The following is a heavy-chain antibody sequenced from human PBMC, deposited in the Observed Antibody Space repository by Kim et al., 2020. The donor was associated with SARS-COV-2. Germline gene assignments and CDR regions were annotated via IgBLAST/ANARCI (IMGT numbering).Heavy chain of an antibody. J-gene: IGHJ4*02. CDR1: GFTFSSYA. V-gene: IGHV3-23*01. CDR2: ISGSGGST. D-gene: IGHD5-18*01. Sequence: GGSLRLSCAASGFTFSSYAMSWVRQAPGKGLEWVSAISGSGGSTYYADSVKGRFTISRDNSKNTLYLQMNSLRAEDTAVYYCARDATPNSYGRPFDYWGQGTLVTVSS. CDR3: ARDATPNSYGRPFDY.